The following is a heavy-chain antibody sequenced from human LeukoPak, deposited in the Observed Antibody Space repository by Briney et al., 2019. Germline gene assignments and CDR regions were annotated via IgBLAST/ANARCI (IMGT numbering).Heavy chain of an antibody. Sequence: PSETLSLTCTVSGGSISSGGYYWSWIRQPPGKGLEWIGYIYHSGSTYYNPSLKSRVTISVDRSKNQFSLKLSSVTAADTAVYYCARSPPSVTASNWFDPWGQGTLVTVSS. CDR3: ARSPPSVTASNWFDP. J-gene: IGHJ5*02. CDR1: GGSISSGGYY. V-gene: IGHV4-30-2*01. D-gene: IGHD4-17*01. CDR2: IYHSGST.